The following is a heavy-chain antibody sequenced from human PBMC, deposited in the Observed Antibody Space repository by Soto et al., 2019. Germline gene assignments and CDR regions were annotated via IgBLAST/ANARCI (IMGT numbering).Heavy chain of an antibody. CDR1: GGTFSSYA. CDR3: ASIYCISTSCHYYYYGMDV. CDR2: IIPIFGTA. D-gene: IGHD2-2*01. V-gene: IGHV1-69*12. Sequence: QVQLVQSGAEVKKPGSSVKVSCKASGGTFSSYAISWVRQAPGQGLEWMGGIIPIFGTANYAQKFQGRVTITADESTSTAYMELSSLRSEDTAAYYCASIYCISTSCHYYYYGMDVWGQGTTVTVSS. J-gene: IGHJ6*02.